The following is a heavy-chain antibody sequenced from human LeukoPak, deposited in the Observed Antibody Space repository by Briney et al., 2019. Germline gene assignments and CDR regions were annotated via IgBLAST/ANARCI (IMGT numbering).Heavy chain of an antibody. Sequence: GASVKVSCKASGYTFTSYAMNWVRQAPGQGLEWMGIINPSGGSTSYAQKFQGRVTMTRDTSTSTVYMELSSLRSEDTAVYYCARDREYYYDSSGYAPWAFDIWGQGTMVTVSS. CDR3: ARDREYYYDSSGYAPWAFDI. CDR2: INPSGGST. D-gene: IGHD3-22*01. V-gene: IGHV1-46*01. CDR1: GYTFTSYA. J-gene: IGHJ3*02.